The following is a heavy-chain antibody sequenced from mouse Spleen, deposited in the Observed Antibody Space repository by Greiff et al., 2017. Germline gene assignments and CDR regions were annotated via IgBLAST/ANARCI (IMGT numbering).Heavy chain of an antibody. CDR3: ARRAHHGTRYFDV. V-gene: IGHV1-18*01. J-gene: IGHJ1*01. CDR1: GYTFTDYN. CDR2: INPNNGGT. D-gene: IGHD3-1*01. Sequence: VQLKESGPELVKPGASVKIPCKASGYTFTDYNMDWVKQSHGKSLEWIGDINPNNGGTIYNQKFKGKATLTVDKSSSTAYMELRSLTSEDTAVYYCARRAHHGTRYFDVWGAGTTVTVSS.